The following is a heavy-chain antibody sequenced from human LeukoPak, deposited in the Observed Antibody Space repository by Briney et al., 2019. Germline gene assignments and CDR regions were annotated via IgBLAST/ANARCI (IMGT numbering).Heavy chain of an antibody. J-gene: IGHJ4*02. CDR3: AKDRSCTNDVCHGDFDY. D-gene: IGHD2-8*01. CDR1: GLTFSSYA. Sequence: PGGSLRLSCAASGLTFSSYAVSWVRQAPGKGLEWVSAISGSGDNAFYADSVKGRFTISRDNSKNTLYLQMNSLRAEDTAVYYCAKDRSCTNDVCHGDFDYWGQGTLVTVSS. CDR2: ISGSGDNA. V-gene: IGHV3-23*01.